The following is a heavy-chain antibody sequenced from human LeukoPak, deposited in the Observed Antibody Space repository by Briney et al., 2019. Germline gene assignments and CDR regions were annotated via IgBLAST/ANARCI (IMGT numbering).Heavy chain of an antibody. D-gene: IGHD3-10*01. J-gene: IGHJ4*02. CDR2: ISYDGSNK. CDR1: GFTFSSYG. Sequence: GGSLRLSCAASGFTFSSYGMHWVRQAPGKGLEWVAVISYDGSNKYYADSVKGRFTISRDNSKNTLYLQMNSPRAEDTAVYYCAKDGITMVRGVIWYFDYWGQGTLVTVSS. V-gene: IGHV3-30*18. CDR3: AKDGITMVRGVIWYFDY.